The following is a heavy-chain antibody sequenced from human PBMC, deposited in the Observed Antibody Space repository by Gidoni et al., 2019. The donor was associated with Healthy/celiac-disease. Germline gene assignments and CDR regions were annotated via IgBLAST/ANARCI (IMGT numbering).Heavy chain of an antibody. CDR3: AKDMGGETMIVDLGVFDY. J-gene: IGHJ4*02. V-gene: IGHV3-23*01. Sequence: EVQLLESGGGLVQPGGSLRLSCADSGFTFSSYALSWVRQAPGKGLEWVSAISGSGGSTYYADSVKGRFTISRDNSKNTLYLQMNSLRAEDTAVYYCAKDMGGETMIVDLGVFDYWGQGTLVTVSS. CDR2: ISGSGGST. D-gene: IGHD3-22*01. CDR1: GFTFSSYA.